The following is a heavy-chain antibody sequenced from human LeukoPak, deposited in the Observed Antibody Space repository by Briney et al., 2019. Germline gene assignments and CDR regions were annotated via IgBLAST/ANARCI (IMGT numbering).Heavy chain of an antibody. J-gene: IGHJ4*02. CDR3: AREARREGYRFDY. D-gene: IGHD5-24*01. CDR2: VHYTGNT. V-gene: IGHV4-59*01. Sequence: SETLSLTCAVYGGSFSGYYWSWIRQPPGKGLEWIGYVHYTGNTNYNPSLKSRLTISVDTSENQFSLKLRSVTAADTAVYYCAREARREGYRFDYWGQGTLVTVSS. CDR1: GGSFSGYY.